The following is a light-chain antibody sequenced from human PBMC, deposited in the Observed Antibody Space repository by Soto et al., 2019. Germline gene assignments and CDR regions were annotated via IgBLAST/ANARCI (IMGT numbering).Light chain of an antibody. CDR1: QSLSGGY. Sequence: EIVLTQSPGILSLSPGERATLSRRASQSLSGGYLAWFQQKPGQTPRLLIYSASNRATGIPDRFSGSGSGTDFTLTISRLEPEDFVVYYCQQNGSLPITFGQGTRLEMK. CDR2: SAS. J-gene: IGKJ5*01. V-gene: IGKV3-20*01. CDR3: QQNGSLPIT.